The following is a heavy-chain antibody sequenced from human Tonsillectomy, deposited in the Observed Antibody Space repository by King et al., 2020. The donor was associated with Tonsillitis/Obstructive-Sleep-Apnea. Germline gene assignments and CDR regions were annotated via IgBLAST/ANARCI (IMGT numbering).Heavy chain of an antibody. CDR2: INHSGST. CDR1: GGSFNTYY. V-gene: IGHV4-34*01. D-gene: IGHD6-13*01. J-gene: IGHJ5*02. CDR3: ARVNPPESSTWPKEYNWFDP. Sequence: VQLQQWGAGLLKPSETLSLTCAVYGGSFNTYYWSWIRQPPGKGLEWIGEINHSGSTNFNPSLKSRVTISVDTSKNQFSLKLSSLTAANTAVNYCARVNPPESSTWPKEYNWFDPWGQGTLVTVSS.